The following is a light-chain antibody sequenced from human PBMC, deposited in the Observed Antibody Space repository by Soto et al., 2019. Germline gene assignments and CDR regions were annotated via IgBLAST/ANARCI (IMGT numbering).Light chain of an antibody. Sequence: EIVMAQSPDSLAVSLGXRAXINCKSSRSGLYSSNNKNYLAWYQQKPGQPPKLFIYWASARESGVPDRFSGSGSGTDFTLTISSLHAEYVAVYYCQQSYSTPWTFGQGTKVDIK. CDR1: RSGLYSSNNKNY. J-gene: IGKJ1*01. CDR2: WAS. V-gene: IGKV4-1*01. CDR3: QQSYSTPWT.